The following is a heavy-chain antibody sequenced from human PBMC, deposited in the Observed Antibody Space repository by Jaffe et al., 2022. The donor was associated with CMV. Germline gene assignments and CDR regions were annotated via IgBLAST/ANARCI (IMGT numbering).Heavy chain of an antibody. CDR3: ARELSAMGRSFDY. CDR2: IWYDGSNK. Sequence: QVQLVESGGGVVQPGRSLRLSCAASGFTFSSYGMHWVRQAPGKGLEWVAVIWYDGSNKYYADSVKGRFTISRDNSKNTLYLQMNSLRAEDTAVYYCARELSAMGRSFDYWGQGTLVTVSS. CDR1: GFTFSSYG. J-gene: IGHJ4*02. V-gene: IGHV3-33*08.